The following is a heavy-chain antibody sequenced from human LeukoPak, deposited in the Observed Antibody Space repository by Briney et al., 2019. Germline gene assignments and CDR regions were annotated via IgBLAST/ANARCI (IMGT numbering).Heavy chain of an antibody. D-gene: IGHD5-12*01. CDR3: ASNSGHDRGHDY. Sequence: SETLSLTCTVSGGSISSSSYYWGWIRQPPGKGLEWIGSIYYSGTTYYNPSLKSRLTISVDTSKNQFSLKLSSVTAADTAVYYCASNSGHDRGHDYWGQGTLVTVSS. V-gene: IGHV4-39*01. J-gene: IGHJ4*02. CDR2: IYYSGTT. CDR1: GGSISSSSYY.